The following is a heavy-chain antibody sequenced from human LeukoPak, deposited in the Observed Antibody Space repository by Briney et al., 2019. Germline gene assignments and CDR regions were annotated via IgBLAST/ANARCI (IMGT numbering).Heavy chain of an antibody. V-gene: IGHV3-15*01. D-gene: IGHD2-15*01. Sequence: GGSLRLSCAASGFTFSNAGMSWVRQAPGKGLEWVGRIKSKTDGGTTDYAAPVKGRFTISRDDSKNTLYLQMNSLKTEDTAVYYCTTDSTPGYCSGGSCPSGAFDIWGQGTMVTVSS. CDR3: TTDSTPGYCSGGSCPSGAFDI. CDR1: GFTFSNAG. J-gene: IGHJ3*02. CDR2: IKSKTDGGTT.